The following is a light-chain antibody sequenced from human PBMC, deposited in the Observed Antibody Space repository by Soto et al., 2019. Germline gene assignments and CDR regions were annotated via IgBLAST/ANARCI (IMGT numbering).Light chain of an antibody. CDR2: KAS. CDR3: QQYDTYWT. Sequence: DIQMNQSPSTLSASVGDRVIITCRASESISNRLAWYQQKPGKAPNLLIYKASSLKSGVPLRFSGSGSGTEFTLTINSLQPDDFATYYCQQYDTYWTFGQGTKVEFK. CDR1: ESISNR. J-gene: IGKJ1*01. V-gene: IGKV1-5*03.